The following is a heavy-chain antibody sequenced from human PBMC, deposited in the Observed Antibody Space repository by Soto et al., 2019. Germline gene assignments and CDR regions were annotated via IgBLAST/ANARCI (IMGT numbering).Heavy chain of an antibody. CDR1: GFTFSDHY. Sequence: GGSLRLSCAASGFTFSDHYMDWVRQAPGKGLEWVGRTRNKANSYTTEYAASVKGRFTISRDDSKNSLYLQMNSLKTEDTAVYYCARDSPGGKGYYYMDVWGKGTTVTVSS. J-gene: IGHJ6*03. V-gene: IGHV3-72*01. CDR2: TRNKANSYTT. CDR3: ARDSPGGKGYYYMDV.